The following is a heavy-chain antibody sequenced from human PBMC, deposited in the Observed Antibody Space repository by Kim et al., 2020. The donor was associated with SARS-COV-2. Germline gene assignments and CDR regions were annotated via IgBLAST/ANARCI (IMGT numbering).Heavy chain of an antibody. J-gene: IGHJ6*02. CDR3: AKDANTIFGVVTYYYGMDV. Sequence: GGSLRLSCTASRITFRSYAMNWVRQAPGKGLEWVSFISGSGGTTYYADSVKGRFTITRDNPKSTVYLQINSLRGEDTAVYYCAKDANTIFGVVTYYYGMDVWGQGTTVSV. CDR2: ISGSGGTT. CDR1: RITFRSYA. D-gene: IGHD3-3*01. V-gene: IGHV3-23*01.